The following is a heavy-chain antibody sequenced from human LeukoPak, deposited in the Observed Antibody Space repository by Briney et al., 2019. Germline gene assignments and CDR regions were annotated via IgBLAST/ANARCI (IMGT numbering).Heavy chain of an antibody. CDR2: IYPGDSDT. J-gene: IGHJ3*02. Sequence: GESLKISCKGSGYSFTSYWIGWVRQMPGKGLEWMGIIYPGDSDTRYSPSFQGQVTISADKSISTAYLQWSSLKASDTAMYYCASTKATVTIGDASDIWGQGTMVTVSS. D-gene: IGHD4-17*01. CDR3: ASTKATVTIGDASDI. CDR1: GYSFTSYW. V-gene: IGHV5-51*01.